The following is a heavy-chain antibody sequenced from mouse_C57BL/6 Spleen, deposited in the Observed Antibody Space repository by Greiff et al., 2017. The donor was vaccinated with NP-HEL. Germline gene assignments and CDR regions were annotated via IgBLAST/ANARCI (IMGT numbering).Heavy chain of an antibody. V-gene: IGHV6-3*01. CDR1: GFTFSNYW. D-gene: IGHD1-1*01. Sequence: EVKVEESGGGLVQPGGSMKLSCVASGFTFSNYWMNWVRQSPEKGLEWVAQIRLKSDNYATHYAESVKGRFTISRDDSKSSVYLQMNNLRAEDTGIYYCTDGSMDYRGQGTTLTVSS. J-gene: IGHJ2*01. CDR3: TDGSMDY. CDR2: IRLKSDNYAT.